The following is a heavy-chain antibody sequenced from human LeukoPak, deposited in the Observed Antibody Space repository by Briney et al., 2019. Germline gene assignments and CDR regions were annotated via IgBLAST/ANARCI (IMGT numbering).Heavy chain of an antibody. CDR3: ARSNGFAAIDS. CDR2: IYYSGTT. V-gene: IGHV4-39*01. CDR1: GASISDSDF. Sequence: PSETLSLTCTVSGASISDSDFWAWVRQPPGKGLEWIGNIYYSGTTYYNPSLKSRVSVSMDTSKKQFSLKLRSMTAADTAVYYCARSNGFAAIDSWAHGIMVTVSS. J-gene: IGHJ5*01. D-gene: IGHD2-8*01.